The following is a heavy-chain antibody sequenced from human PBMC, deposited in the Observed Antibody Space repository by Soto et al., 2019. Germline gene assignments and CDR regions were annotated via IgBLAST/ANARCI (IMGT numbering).Heavy chain of an antibody. CDR3: ARESVVVLVAAFHHYFFDY. V-gene: IGHV3-7*01. D-gene: IGHD2-15*01. J-gene: IGHJ4*02. CDR2: IKQDGSER. CDR1: GFSISSYW. Sequence: HPGGSLRLSCAVSGFSISSYWMSWVRQAPGKGLEWVANIKQDGSERYYVDSVKGRFTVSRDNAKNSLYLQMSSLRAEDTAVYYCARESVVVLVAAFHHYFFDYWGQGTLVTVSS.